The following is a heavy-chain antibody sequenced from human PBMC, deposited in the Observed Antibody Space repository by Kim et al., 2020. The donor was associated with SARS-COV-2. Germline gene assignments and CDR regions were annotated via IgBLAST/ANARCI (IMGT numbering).Heavy chain of an antibody. D-gene: IGHD1-26*01. CDR1: GFTFSSYA. V-gene: IGHV3-23*01. CDR2: TSGSGGST. J-gene: IGHJ5*02. CDR3: ARVAGYSGTSSLDL. Sequence: GGSLRLSCVASGFTFSSYALSWVRQAPGKGLEWVSTTSGSGGSTYYADSVMGRFIISRDNSKNTLYLQMSGLRADDTAMYFCARVAGYSGTSSLDLWGQGALVTVSS.